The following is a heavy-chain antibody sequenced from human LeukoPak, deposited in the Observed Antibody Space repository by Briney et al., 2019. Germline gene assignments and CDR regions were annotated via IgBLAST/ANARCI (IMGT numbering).Heavy chain of an antibody. CDR1: GFTFSNNY. D-gene: IGHD3-22*01. J-gene: IGHJ4*02. Sequence: GGSLRLSCAASGFTFSNNYMSWVRQAPGKGLEWVSVIYSGGSTYYADSVKGRFTISRDSSRNTLFLQMNSLGAEDTAVYYCAKSLTQGWLFDYWGQGTLVTVSS. CDR2: IYSGGST. V-gene: IGHV3-53*01. CDR3: AKSLTQGWLFDY.